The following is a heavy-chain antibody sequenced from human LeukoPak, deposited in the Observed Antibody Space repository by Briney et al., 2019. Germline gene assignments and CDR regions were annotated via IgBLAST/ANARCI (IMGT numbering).Heavy chain of an antibody. J-gene: IGHJ6*02. CDR2: ISSSSGTI. CDR3: ARDMFSYYGMDV. Sequence: GGSLRLSCAASGFTFRSCAMNWVRQAPGKGLEWLSYISSSSGTIYYADSAKGRFTISRDNAKNSLYLQMNSLRAEDTAVYYCARDMFSYYGMDVWGQGTTVTVSS. CDR1: GFTFRSCA. V-gene: IGHV3-48*01. D-gene: IGHD3-10*02.